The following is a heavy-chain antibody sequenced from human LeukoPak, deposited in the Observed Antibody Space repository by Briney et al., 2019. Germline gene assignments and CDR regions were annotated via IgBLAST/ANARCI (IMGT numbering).Heavy chain of an antibody. CDR2: ISGSGGST. J-gene: IGHJ6*03. Sequence: GGSLRPSCAASGFAFSSYAMSWVRQAPGKGLEWVSAISGSGGSTYYADSVKGRFTISRDNSKNTLYLQMNSLRAEDTAVYYCAKDVDIVVVPHYYYMDVWGKGTTVTVSS. D-gene: IGHD2-2*01. CDR1: GFAFSSYA. V-gene: IGHV3-23*01. CDR3: AKDVDIVVVPHYYYMDV.